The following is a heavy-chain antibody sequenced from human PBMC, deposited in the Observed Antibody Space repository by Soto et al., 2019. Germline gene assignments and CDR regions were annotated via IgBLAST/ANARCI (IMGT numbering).Heavy chain of an antibody. Sequence: GGSLRLSCAASGFTFSSFAMNWVRQAPGKGLEWVSSISNSGGTTSYADSVKGRFTISRDNSKNTLYLQMNSLRAEDTAVYYCSKGSRGAYYYCMDVWGKGTTVTVSS. J-gene: IGHJ6*03. V-gene: IGHV3-23*01. CDR1: GFTFSSFA. CDR3: SKGSRGAYYYCMDV. CDR2: ISNSGGTT.